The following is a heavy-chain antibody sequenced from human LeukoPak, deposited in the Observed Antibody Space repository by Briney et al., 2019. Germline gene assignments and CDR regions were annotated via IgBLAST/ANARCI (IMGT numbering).Heavy chain of an antibody. Sequence: ASVKVSCKASGGTFSSYAISWVRPAPGQGLEWMGRIIPIFGTANYAQKFQGRVTITADKSTSTAYMELSSLRSEDTAVYYCAMLGYCSGGSCYYFDYWGQGTLVTVSS. CDR1: GGTFSSYA. CDR3: AMLGYCSGGSCYYFDY. V-gene: IGHV1-69*06. CDR2: IIPIFGTA. J-gene: IGHJ4*02. D-gene: IGHD2-15*01.